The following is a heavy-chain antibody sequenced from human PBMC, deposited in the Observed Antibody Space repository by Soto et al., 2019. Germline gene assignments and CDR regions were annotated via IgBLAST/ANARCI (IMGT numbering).Heavy chain of an antibody. J-gene: IGHJ4*02. Sequence: PSETLSLTCTVSGVTISSSSYYWGWIRQPPGKGLEWIGYIYYSGSTYYNPSLKSRVTISVDTSKNQFSLKLSSVTAADTAVYYCARRNDFWSGNFDYWGQGTLVTVSP. CDR3: ARRNDFWSGNFDY. D-gene: IGHD3-3*01. CDR2: IYYSGST. CDR1: GVTISSSSYY. V-gene: IGHV4-39*01.